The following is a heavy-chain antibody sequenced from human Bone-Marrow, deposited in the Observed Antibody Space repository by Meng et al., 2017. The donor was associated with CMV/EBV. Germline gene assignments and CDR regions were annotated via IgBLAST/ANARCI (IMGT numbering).Heavy chain of an antibody. V-gene: IGHV4-4*02. Sequence: SETLSLTCAVSGGSISSSNWWSWVRQPPGKGLEWIGEIYHSGSTNYNPSLKSRVTISVDKSKNQFSLKLSSVTAADTAVYYCARVHCSSTSCYGFRRFYYGMDVWGQGTTVTVSS. CDR2: IYHSGST. CDR1: GGSISSSNW. J-gene: IGHJ6*02. CDR3: ARVHCSSTSCYGFRRFYYGMDV. D-gene: IGHD2-2*01.